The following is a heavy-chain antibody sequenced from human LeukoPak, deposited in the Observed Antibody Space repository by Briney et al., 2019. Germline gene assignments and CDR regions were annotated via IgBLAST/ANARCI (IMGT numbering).Heavy chain of an antibody. CDR3: ARAATTVTREI. J-gene: IGHJ3*02. V-gene: IGHV4-4*07. CDR2: ISTSGST. D-gene: IGHD4-17*01. Sequence: SETLSLTCTVSGGSISSYYWSWIRHPAGKGLEWIGRISTSGSTNYNPSLKSRVTMSVDTSKNQFSLKLSSVTAADTAVYYCARAATTVTREIWGQGTMVTVSS. CDR1: GGSISSYY.